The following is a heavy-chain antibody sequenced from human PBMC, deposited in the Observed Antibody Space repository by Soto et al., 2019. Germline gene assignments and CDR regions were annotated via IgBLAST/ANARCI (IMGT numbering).Heavy chain of an antibody. CDR1: GGTFNTST. CDR3: AGESALMTTVPLRH. D-gene: IGHD4-17*01. Sequence: VQLVQSGAEVREPGSSVKVSCKASGGTFNTSTITWVRQAPGQGLDYMGGVIPIYGSPYYARKVQGRVTITADVSTSTAYMVMNSLRSGDTAVYYCAGESALMTTVPLRHWGQGTLVTVSS. V-gene: IGHV1-69*01. CDR2: VIPIYGSP. J-gene: IGHJ4*02.